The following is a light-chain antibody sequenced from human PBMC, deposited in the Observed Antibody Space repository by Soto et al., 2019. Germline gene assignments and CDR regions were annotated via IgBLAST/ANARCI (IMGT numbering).Light chain of an antibody. Sequence: EIVMTQSPATLSVSPGERATLSCRASQSVSSNLAWYQQKPGQAPRLLIYAASTRATGIPARFSGSGSGTEFTLSISSLQSEDFAIYYCQQNSDWHPLTFGGGTKVEI. CDR2: AAS. CDR1: QSVSSN. CDR3: QQNSDWHPLT. V-gene: IGKV3-15*01. J-gene: IGKJ4*01.